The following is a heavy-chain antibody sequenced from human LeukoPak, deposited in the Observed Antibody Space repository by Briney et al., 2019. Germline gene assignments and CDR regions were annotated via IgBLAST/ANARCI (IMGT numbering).Heavy chain of an antibody. J-gene: IGHJ6*02. CDR1: GDSITSYY. Sequence: SETLSLICTVSGDSITSYYWTWIRQPPGKGLEWIGYMYHSGTTSNNPSLKSRVTISVDTSKNQFSLKVRSVTAADTAVYYCARGHNRLDVWGQGTTVAVSS. D-gene: IGHD1-1*01. CDR2: MYHSGTT. CDR3: ARGHNRLDV. V-gene: IGHV4-59*01.